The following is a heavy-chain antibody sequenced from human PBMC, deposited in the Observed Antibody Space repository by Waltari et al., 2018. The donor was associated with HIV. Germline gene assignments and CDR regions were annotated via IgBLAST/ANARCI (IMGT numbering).Heavy chain of an antibody. CDR3: ARGGYSSSVY. CDR2: ISYDGSNK. CDR1: GFTFSSYA. J-gene: IGHJ4*02. D-gene: IGHD6-13*01. V-gene: IGHV3-30*04. Sequence: QVQLVESGGGVVQPGRSLRLSCAASGFTFSSYAMPWVRQAPGKGLEWVAVISYDGSNKYYADSVKGRFTISRDNSKNTLYLQMNSLRAEDTAVYYCARGGYSSSVYWGQGTLVTVSS.